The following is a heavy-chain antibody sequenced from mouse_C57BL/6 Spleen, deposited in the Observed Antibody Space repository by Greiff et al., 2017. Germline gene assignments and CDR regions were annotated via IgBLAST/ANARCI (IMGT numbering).Heavy chain of an antibody. CDR3: AREDYGSSYGSGDYAMDY. V-gene: IGHV14-3*01. J-gene: IGHJ4*01. CDR1: GFNIKNTY. CDR2: IDPANGNT. D-gene: IGHD1-1*01. Sequence: EVQLQQSVAELVRPGASVKLSCTASGFNIKNTYMHWVKQRPEQGLEWIGRIDPANGNTKYAPKFQGKATITADTSSNTAYLQLSSLTSEDTAIYYCAREDYGSSYGSGDYAMDYWGQGTSVTVST.